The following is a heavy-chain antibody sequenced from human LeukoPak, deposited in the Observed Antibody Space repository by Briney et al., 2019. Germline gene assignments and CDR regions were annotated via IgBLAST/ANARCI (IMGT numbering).Heavy chain of an antibody. CDR3: AKQGHDSTAFDI. D-gene: IGHD4-11*01. J-gene: IGHJ3*02. CDR2: ISWNSGSI. V-gene: IGHV3-9*01. Sequence: PGGSLRLSCAASGFTFDDYAMHWVRQAPGKGLEWVSGISWNSGSIGYADSVKGRFTISRDNAKNSLYLQMNSLRAEDTALYYCAKQGHDSTAFDIWGQGTMVTVSS. CDR1: GFTFDDYA.